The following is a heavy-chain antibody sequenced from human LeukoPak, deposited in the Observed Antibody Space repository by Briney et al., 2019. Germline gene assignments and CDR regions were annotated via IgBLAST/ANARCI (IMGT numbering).Heavy chain of an antibody. CDR3: ARQYYGSGSYRANYYYYYYMDV. V-gene: IGHV4-4*07. J-gene: IGHJ6*03. Sequence: PSETLSLTCTVYGGSISSYYWSWIRQPAGKGLEWIGRIYTSGSTNYNPSLKSRVTMSVDTSKNQFSLKLSSVTAADTAVYYCARQYYGSGSYRANYYYYYYMDVWGKGTTVTVSS. D-gene: IGHD3-10*01. CDR2: IYTSGST. CDR1: GGSISSYY.